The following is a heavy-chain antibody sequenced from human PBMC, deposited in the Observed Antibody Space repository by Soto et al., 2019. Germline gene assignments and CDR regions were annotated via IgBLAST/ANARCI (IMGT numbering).Heavy chain of an antibody. Sequence: QVKLVQSGVEVKKPGASVKVSCKASGYTFTSYGISWVRQAPGQGLEWMGWISTSKGDAGYAQKLKGRVTMTTDTSTSTAYMELRSLRSDDTAVYYCARDLQYIRDYWGQGTLVTVSS. CDR2: ISTSKGDA. CDR3: ARDLQYIRDY. V-gene: IGHV1-18*01. CDR1: GYTFTSYG. J-gene: IGHJ4*02. D-gene: IGHD4-17*01.